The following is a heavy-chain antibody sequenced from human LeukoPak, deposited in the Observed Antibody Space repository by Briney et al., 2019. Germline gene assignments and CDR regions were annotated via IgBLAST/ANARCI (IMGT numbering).Heavy chain of an antibody. CDR2: ISGSGGST. D-gene: IGHD3-9*01. CDR1: GFTFSSYS. Sequence: GGSLRLSCAASGFTFSSYSMNWVRQAPGKGLEWVSAISGSGGSTYYADSVKGRFTISRDNSKNTLYLQMNSLRAEDTAVYYCAKDIMAMGYYDILTGYQPYDAFDIWGQGTMVTVSS. V-gene: IGHV3-23*01. J-gene: IGHJ3*02. CDR3: AKDIMAMGYYDILTGYQPYDAFDI.